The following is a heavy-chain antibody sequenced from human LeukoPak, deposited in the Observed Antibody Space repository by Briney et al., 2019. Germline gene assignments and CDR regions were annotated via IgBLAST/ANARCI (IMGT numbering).Heavy chain of an antibody. CDR1: VYGGSDRH. CDR2: INPNSGRT. D-gene: IGHD3-3*01. CDR3: NSAPLDVRPGATHF. Sequence: ASVNVSFKATVYGGSDRHISCMRPSPGQGLEWMGWINPNSGRTNYAPKFQGRVTLTTDTSISTAYMHLSGLISGESIFLRYNSAPLDVRPGATHFWGQGTLVTVSS. J-gene: IGHJ4*02. V-gene: IGHV1-2*02.